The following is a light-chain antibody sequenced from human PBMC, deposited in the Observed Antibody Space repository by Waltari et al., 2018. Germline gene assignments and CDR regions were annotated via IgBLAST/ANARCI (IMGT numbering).Light chain of an antibody. Sequence: VLTQSPGTLSLSPGERATLSCRASQSLTKRYLAWYQQKPGQAPRLLIYGASSRAAGIPDRFSCSVSGTDFTLTISRLEPDDFAVYYCQQYGSSVMYTFGQGTKLEIK. CDR1: QSLTKRY. V-gene: IGKV3-20*01. CDR3: QQYGSSVMYT. J-gene: IGKJ2*01. CDR2: GAS.